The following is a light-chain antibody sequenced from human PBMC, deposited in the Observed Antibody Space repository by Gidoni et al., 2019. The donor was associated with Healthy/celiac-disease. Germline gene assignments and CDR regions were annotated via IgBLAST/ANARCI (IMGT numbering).Light chain of an antibody. CDR2: DAS. Sequence: EIVLTHSPATLSLSPGERATLSCRASQSVSSSLAWYQQNPGQAPRLLIYDASNRATGIPARFSGSGSGTDFTLTISSLEPADFAVYYCQQRSNLPPTFGQGTRLEIK. CDR1: QSVSSS. J-gene: IGKJ5*01. CDR3: QQRSNLPPT. V-gene: IGKV3-11*01.